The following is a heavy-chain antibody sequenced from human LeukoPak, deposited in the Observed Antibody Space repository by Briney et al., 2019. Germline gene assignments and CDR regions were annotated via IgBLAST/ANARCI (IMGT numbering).Heavy chain of an antibody. CDR3: ARGDPDWQHDN. CDR1: GGSINSGDYY. J-gene: IGHJ4*02. V-gene: IGHV4-30-4*01. Sequence: PSETLSLTCTVSGGSINSGDYYWSWIRQPPGKGLEWIGCIYYRGRTSYNPSLKSRVTISVDTSKSQFSLNLSSVTAADTAVYYCARGDPDWQHDNWGQGTLVTVTS. D-gene: IGHD3-9*01. CDR2: IYYRGRT.